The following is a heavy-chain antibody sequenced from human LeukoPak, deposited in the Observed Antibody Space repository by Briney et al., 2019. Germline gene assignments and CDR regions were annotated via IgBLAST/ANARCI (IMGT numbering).Heavy chain of an antibody. Sequence: GASVKVSCKASGYTFTSYYMHRVRQAPGQGLEWMGIFTPSSGSATYAQKFQGRVTMTRDMSTSTVYMELSSLRSEDTAVYYCARALPHRRLMDTTMEQHWFDPWGQGTLVTVSS. CDR3: ARALPHRRLMDTTMEQHWFDP. CDR2: FTPSSGSA. D-gene: IGHD5-18*01. CDR1: GYTFTSYY. J-gene: IGHJ5*02. V-gene: IGHV1-46*01.